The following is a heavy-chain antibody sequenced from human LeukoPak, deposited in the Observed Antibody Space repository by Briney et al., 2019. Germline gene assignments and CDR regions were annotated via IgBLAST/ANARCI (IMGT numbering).Heavy chain of an antibody. V-gene: IGHV4-59*01. D-gene: IGHD6-13*01. CDR1: GGSFSVYY. CDR3: AREFSGIAATWSAFDP. J-gene: IGHJ5*02. CDR2: IYYSWST. Sequence: SDTLSLTCAVYGGSFSVYYWICIRHPPGKGLECIGYIYYSWSTNYNPSLKSRVTISVDTSKNQFSLKLSSVTAADTAVYYCAREFSGIAATWSAFDPWGQGTLVTVSS.